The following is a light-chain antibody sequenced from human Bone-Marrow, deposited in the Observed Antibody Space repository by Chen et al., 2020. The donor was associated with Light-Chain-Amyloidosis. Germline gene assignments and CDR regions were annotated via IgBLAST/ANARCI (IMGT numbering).Light chain of an antibody. J-gene: IGLJ3*02. CDR1: SSDVGSYNR. Sequence: QSALTQPPSVSGSPGQSVTISCTGTSSDVGSYNRVSWYQQPPGTAPKLMIYEVSNRPSGVPDRFSGSKSGNTASLTISGLQAEDEADYYCSSHTSSSTWVFGGGTKLTAL. V-gene: IGLV2-18*02. CDR2: EVS. CDR3: SSHTSSSTWV.